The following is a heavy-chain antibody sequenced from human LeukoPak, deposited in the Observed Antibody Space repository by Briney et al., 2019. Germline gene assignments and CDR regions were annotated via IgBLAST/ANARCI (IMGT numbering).Heavy chain of an antibody. CDR2: IYYSGST. V-gene: IGHV4-59*01. CDR1: GGSINSYY. J-gene: IGHJ4*02. Sequence: SETLSLTCTVSGGSINSYYWTWIRQPPGKGLEWIGYIYYSGSTNYNPSLKSRVTISVDTSKNQFSLTLSSVTAADTAVYYCARGRSNCDYWRQGTLVTVSS. CDR3: ARGRSNCDY. D-gene: IGHD3/OR15-3a*01.